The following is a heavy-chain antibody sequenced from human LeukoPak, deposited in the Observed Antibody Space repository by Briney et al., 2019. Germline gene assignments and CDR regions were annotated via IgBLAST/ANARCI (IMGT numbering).Heavy chain of an antibody. CDR3: AKDGFYDFWSGYPNH. J-gene: IGHJ5*02. D-gene: IGHD3-3*01. CDR2: INSDGRST. CDR1: GFNFSSYW. Sequence: GGSLRLSCAASGFNFSSYWMHWVSQAPGKGLVLVSRINSDGRSTSSADSVKGQFTISRDNAKNTLYLQMNSLRAEDTAMYYCAKDGFYDFWSGYPNHWGQGTLVTVSS. V-gene: IGHV3-74*01.